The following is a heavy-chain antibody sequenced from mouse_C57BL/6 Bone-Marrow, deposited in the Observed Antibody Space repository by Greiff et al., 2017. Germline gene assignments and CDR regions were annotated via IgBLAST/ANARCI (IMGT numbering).Heavy chain of an antibody. V-gene: IGHV5-17*01. CDR3: ARPYYGDFDY. J-gene: IGHJ2*01. D-gene: IGHD1-1*01. CDR2: ISSGSSTI. CDR1: GFTFSDSG. Sequence: EVKLVESGGGLVKPGGSLKLSCAASGFTFSDSGMHWVRQAPEKGLEWVAYISSGSSTIYYADTVKGRFTISRDNAKNTLFLQMTSLRSEDTAMYYCARPYYGDFDYWGQGTTLTVSS.